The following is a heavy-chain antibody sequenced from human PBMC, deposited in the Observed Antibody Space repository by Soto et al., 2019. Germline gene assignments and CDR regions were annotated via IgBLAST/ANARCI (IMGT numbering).Heavy chain of an antibody. CDR1: GFTFSSYS. V-gene: IGHV3-21*01. J-gene: IGHJ5*02. CDR2: ISSSSSYI. CDR3: ASHSSIWLVFRPGGVGSWFDP. Sequence: EVQLVESGGGLVKPGGSLRLSCAASGFTFSSYSMNWVRQAPGKGLEWVSSISSSSSYIYYADSVKGRFTISRDNAKNSLYLQKNSLRAEDTAVYYCASHSSIWLVFRPGGVGSWFDPWGQGTLVTVSS. D-gene: IGHD6-13*01.